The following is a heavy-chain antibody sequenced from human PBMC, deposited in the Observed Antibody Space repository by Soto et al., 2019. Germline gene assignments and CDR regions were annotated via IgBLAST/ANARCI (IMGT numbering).Heavy chain of an antibody. CDR2: ISTGGVTT. Sequence: PGGSLRLSCAASGGSFSSYAMTWVRQAPGKGLEWVATISTGGVTTYYADFVKGRFTTSRDNSRNTLYLHINNLRADDTAVYYCASPADNTSWATFFYWGQGTLVTVSS. D-gene: IGHD2-2*01. V-gene: IGHV3-23*01. CDR3: ASPADNTSWATFFY. CDR1: GGSFSSYA. J-gene: IGHJ4*02.